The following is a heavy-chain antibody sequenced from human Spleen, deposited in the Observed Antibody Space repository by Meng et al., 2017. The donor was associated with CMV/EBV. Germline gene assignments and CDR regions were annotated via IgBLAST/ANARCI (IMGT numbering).Heavy chain of an antibody. CDR1: GFSFSTYT. D-gene: IGHD5-18*01. CDR3: ARLDQQLDTLDY. Sequence: CAASGFSFSTYTLTWVRQAPGKGLEWVSSISSSSSYIFYADSVKGRFTISRDNAKNSLFLQMNSLRAEDTAVFFCARLDQQLDTLDYWGQGTLVTVSS. J-gene: IGHJ4*02. V-gene: IGHV3-21*01. CDR2: ISSSSSYI.